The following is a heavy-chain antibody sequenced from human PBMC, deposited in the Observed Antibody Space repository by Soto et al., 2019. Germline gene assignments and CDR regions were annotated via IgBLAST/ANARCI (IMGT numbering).Heavy chain of an antibody. J-gene: IGHJ5*02. CDR3: ARGRNVVVVAATRTHNCFDP. Sequence: SETLSLTCAVYGGSFSGYYWSWIRQPPGKGLELIGEINHSGSTNYNPSLKSRVTISVDTSKNQFSLKLSSVTAADTAVYYCARGRNVVVVAATRTHNCFDPWGQVTLDKVSS. CDR2: INHSGST. CDR1: GGSFSGYY. D-gene: IGHD2-15*01. V-gene: IGHV4-34*01.